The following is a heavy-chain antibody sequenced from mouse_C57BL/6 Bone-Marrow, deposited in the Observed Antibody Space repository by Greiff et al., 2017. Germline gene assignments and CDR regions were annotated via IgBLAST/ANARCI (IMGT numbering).Heavy chain of an antibody. CDR2: IDPNSGGT. Sequence: QVQLQQPGAELVKPGASVKLSCKASGYTFTSYWMHWVKQRPGRGLEWIGRIDPNSGGTKYNQKFKDKATLTVDKSSSTAYMQLSSLTSEDSAVYYCARDSWDREYYFDYWGQGTTLTVSS. V-gene: IGHV1-62-3*01. CDR3: ARDSWDREYYFDY. J-gene: IGHJ2*01. D-gene: IGHD3-3*01. CDR1: GYTFTSYW.